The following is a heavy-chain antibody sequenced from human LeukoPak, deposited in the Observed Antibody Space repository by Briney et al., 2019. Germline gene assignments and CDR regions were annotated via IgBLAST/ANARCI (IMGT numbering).Heavy chain of an antibody. CDR3: ARGRESYYGRGYFDY. D-gene: IGHD1-26*01. CDR1: GFTFSSYS. CDR2: ISSSSSTI. J-gene: IGHJ4*02. V-gene: IGHV3-48*02. Sequence: GGSLRLSCAASGFTFSSYSMNWVRQVPGKGLEWVSYISSSSSTIYYADSVKGRFTISRDNAKNSLYLQMNSLRDEDTAVYYCARGRESYYGRGYFDYWGQGTLVTVSS.